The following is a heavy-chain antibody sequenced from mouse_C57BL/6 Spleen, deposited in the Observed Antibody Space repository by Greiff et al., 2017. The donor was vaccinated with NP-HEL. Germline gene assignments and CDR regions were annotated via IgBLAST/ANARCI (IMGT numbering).Heavy chain of an antibody. V-gene: IGHV8-12*01. CDR2: IYWDDDK. D-gene: IGHD4-1*01. CDR1: GFSLSTSGMG. Sequence: QVTLKECGPGILQSSQTLSLTCSFSGFSLSTSGMGVSWIRQPSGKGLEWLAHIYWDDDKRYNPSLKSRPTISKDTSRNQVFLKITSVDTADTATYYCARSKGSLNWDEDYWYFDVWGTGTTVTVSS. J-gene: IGHJ1*03. CDR3: ARSKGSLNWDEDYWYFDV.